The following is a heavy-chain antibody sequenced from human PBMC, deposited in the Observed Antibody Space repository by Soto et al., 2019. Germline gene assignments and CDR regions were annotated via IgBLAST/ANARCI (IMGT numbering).Heavy chain of an antibody. CDR2: MKSYRGGGTT. D-gene: IGHD6-13*01. CDR3: IWQQDFYYGKAV. J-gene: IGHJ6*02. Sequence: EVQLVESGGGLVPPGGSLRLSCTGTGFSFSPAWMNWVRQAPGKGLEWVGRMKSYRGGGTTDYAATVQGRFTISRDDSKTTLYLQMNSLKFEDTALYFCIWQQDFYYGKAVWGQGTTVTVSS. V-gene: IGHV3-15*07. CDR1: GFSFSPAW.